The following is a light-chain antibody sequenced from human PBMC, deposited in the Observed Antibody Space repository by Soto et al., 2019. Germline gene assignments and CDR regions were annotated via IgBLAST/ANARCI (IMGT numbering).Light chain of an antibody. V-gene: IGKV3-15*01. CDR1: QSVFSS. Sequence: EIVMTQSPATLSVSPGERVTLSCRASQSVFSSLAWYQQKPGQAPRLLIYGAATRAIGIPARFSGSGSGTEFTLTISSLQSEDFAVYYCQQFGSSAWTFGQGTRVEIK. CDR2: GAA. J-gene: IGKJ1*01. CDR3: QQFGSSAWT.